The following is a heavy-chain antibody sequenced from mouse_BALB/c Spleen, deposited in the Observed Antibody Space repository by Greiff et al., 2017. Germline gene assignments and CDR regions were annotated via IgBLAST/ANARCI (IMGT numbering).Heavy chain of an antibody. CDR2: IRNKANGYTT. V-gene: IGHV7-3*02. Sequence: EVKVVESGGGLVQPGGSLRLSCATSGFTFTDYYMSWVRQPPGKALEWLGFIRNKANGYTTEYSASVKGRFTISRDNSQSILYLQMNTLRAEDSATYYCARDGGNSPLAMDYWGQGTSVTVSS. D-gene: IGHD2-1*01. J-gene: IGHJ4*01. CDR1: GFTFTDYY. CDR3: ARDGGNSPLAMDY.